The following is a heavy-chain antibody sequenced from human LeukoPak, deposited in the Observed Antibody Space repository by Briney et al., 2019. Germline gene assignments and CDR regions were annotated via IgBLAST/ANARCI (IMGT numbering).Heavy chain of an antibody. D-gene: IGHD7-27*01. V-gene: IGHV3-30-3*01. Sequence: GGSLRLSCAASGFTFSSYAMHWVRQAPGKGLEWVAVISYGGSNKYYADSVKGRFTITRDNSKNTLYLQMNSLRAEDTAVYYCARDLGTQAFDIWGQGTMVTVSS. J-gene: IGHJ3*02. CDR1: GFTFSSYA. CDR3: ARDLGTQAFDI. CDR2: ISYGGSNK.